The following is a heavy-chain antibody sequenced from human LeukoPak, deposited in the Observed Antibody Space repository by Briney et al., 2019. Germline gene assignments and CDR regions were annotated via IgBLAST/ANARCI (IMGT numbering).Heavy chain of an antibody. Sequence: TGGSLRLSCAASGFIFSGYWMHWVRQGPGKGLVWVSRSNSDGSRTDYADSVKGRFTTSRDNAKNRLYLQMNSLRADDTAVYYCARGPMGKNYFDYWGQGTLVTVSS. V-gene: IGHV3-74*01. D-gene: IGHD7-27*01. CDR3: ARGPMGKNYFDY. CDR1: GFIFSGYW. J-gene: IGHJ4*02. CDR2: SNSDGSRT.